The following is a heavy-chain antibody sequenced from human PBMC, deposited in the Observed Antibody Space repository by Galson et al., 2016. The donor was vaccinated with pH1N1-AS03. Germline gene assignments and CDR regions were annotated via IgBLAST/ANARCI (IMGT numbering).Heavy chain of an antibody. J-gene: IGHJ4*02. CDR2: ISFAGTNK. V-gene: IGHV3-30*18. Sequence: SLRLSCAASGFTISNFGMLWVRQAPGQGLEWVAIISFAGTNKYYADSVKGRFSISRDNSKNTLFLQMSALRAEDTAVYYCANDFNYDFWSGYSFYWGQGALVTVSS. D-gene: IGHD3/OR15-3a*01. CDR1: GFTISNFG. CDR3: ANDFNYDFWSGYSFY.